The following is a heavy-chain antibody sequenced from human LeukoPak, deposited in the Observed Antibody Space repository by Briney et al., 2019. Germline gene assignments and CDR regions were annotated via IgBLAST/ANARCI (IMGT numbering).Heavy chain of an antibody. CDR2: MNPNSGNT. V-gene: IGHV1-8*03. D-gene: IGHD6-6*01. CDR3: ARGRGIAARRLYYFDY. CDR1: GYTFTSHD. Sequence: ASVKVSCKASGYTFTSHDINWVRQATGQGLEWMGWMNPNSGNTGYAQKFQGRVTFTRNTSISTAYMELSSLRSEDTAVYYCARGRGIAARRLYYFDYWGQGTLVTVSS. J-gene: IGHJ4*02.